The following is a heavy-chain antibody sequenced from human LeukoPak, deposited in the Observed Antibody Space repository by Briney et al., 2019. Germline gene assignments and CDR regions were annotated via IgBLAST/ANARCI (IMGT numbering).Heavy chain of an antibody. Sequence: RASVKVSCKASGYTFTSYAMHWVRQAPGQRLEWMGWINAGNGNTKYSQKFQGRVTITRDTSASTAYMELSSLRSEDTAVYYCARYMVRGVALTHPHPDNWFDPWGQGTLVTVSS. CDR3: ARYMVRGVALTHPHPDNWFDP. CDR2: INAGNGNT. V-gene: IGHV1-3*01. D-gene: IGHD3-10*01. CDR1: GYTFTSYA. J-gene: IGHJ5*02.